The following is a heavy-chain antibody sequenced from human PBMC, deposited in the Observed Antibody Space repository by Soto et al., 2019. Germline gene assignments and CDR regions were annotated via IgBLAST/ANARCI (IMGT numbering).Heavy chain of an antibody. D-gene: IGHD6-13*01. CDR3: ARGGLEQQSTWFDP. CDR1: GGSFSGYY. CDR2: INHSGST. V-gene: IGHV4-34*01. Sequence: SETLSLTCAVYGGSFSGYYWSWIRQPPGKGLEWIGEINHSGSTNYNPSLKSRVTISVDTSKNQFSLKLSSVTAADTAVYYCARGGLEQQSTWFDPWGQGTLVTVAS. J-gene: IGHJ5*02.